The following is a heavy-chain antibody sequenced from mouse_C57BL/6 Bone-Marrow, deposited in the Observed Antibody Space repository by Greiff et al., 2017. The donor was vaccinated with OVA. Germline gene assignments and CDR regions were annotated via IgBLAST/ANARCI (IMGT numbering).Heavy chain of an antibody. Sequence: VQLQQSGAELVKPGASVKISCKASGYAFSSYWMNWVKQRPGKGLEWIGQIYPGDGDTNYNGKFKGKATLTADKSSSTAYMQLSSLTSEDSAVYFCARHYYGSSYPYYFDYWGQGTTLTVSS. J-gene: IGHJ2*01. CDR1: GYAFSSYW. D-gene: IGHD1-1*01. V-gene: IGHV1-80*01. CDR3: ARHYYGSSYPYYFDY. CDR2: IYPGDGDT.